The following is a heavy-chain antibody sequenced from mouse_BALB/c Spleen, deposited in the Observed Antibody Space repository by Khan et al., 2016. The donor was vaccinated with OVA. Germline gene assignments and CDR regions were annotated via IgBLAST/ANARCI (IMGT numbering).Heavy chain of an antibody. CDR3: ARPPITTVVATSYWFFDV. D-gene: IGHD1-1*01. V-gene: IGHV5-9-3*01. Sequence: EVQLVESGGGLVKSGGSLKLSCAASGFTFSTYAMSWVRQTPEKRLEWVATISTGDTYTYYPDSVKGRFTISRDNAKKTLDLQMISLRSEDTAIYYGARPPITTVVATSYWFFDVWGAGTTVTVST. J-gene: IGHJ1*01. CDR1: GFTFSTYA. CDR2: ISTGDTYT.